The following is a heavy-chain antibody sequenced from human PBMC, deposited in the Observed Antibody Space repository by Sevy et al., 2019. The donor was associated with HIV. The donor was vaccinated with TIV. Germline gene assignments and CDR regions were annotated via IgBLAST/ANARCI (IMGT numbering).Heavy chain of an antibody. J-gene: IGHJ5*02. CDR3: AKEGYYYDSRSSDWFDP. D-gene: IGHD3-22*01. CDR2: ISSDGSTR. CDR1: GFNFSPYA. V-gene: IGHV3-30*18. Sequence: GGSLRLSCAASGFNFSPYAMHWVRQGPGKGLEWVATISSDGSTRSDVDSVKGRFSISRDNSKNTLYLQMNNLTPEDTAIFYCAKEGYYYDSRSSDWFDPWGQGTLVTVSS.